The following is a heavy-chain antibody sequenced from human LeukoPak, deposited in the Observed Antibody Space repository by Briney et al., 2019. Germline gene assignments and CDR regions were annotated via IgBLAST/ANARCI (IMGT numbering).Heavy chain of an antibody. CDR2: IYYSGST. V-gene: IGHV4-31*03. CDR3: ARELDYGDYGGFDY. J-gene: IGHJ4*02. Sequence: SETLSLTCTVSGGSISSGGYYWSWIRQHPGKGLEWIGYIYYSGSTYYNPSLKSRVTISVDPSKNQFSLKLSSVTAADTAVYYCARELDYGDYGGFDYWGQGTLVTVSS. D-gene: IGHD4-17*01. CDR1: GGSISSGGYY.